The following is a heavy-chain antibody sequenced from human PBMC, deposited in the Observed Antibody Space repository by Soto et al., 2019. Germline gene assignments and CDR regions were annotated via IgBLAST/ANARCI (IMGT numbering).Heavy chain of an antibody. CDR2: IYYSGST. J-gene: IGHJ4*02. CDR1: GGSISSYY. CDR3: ARISDRDGYNLDY. Sequence: PSETLSLTCTVSGGSISSYYWSWIRQPPGKGLEWIGYIYYSGSTNYNPSLKSRVTISVDTSKNQLSLKLSSVTAADTAVYYCARISDRDGYNLDYWGQGTLVTVSS. D-gene: IGHD5-12*01. V-gene: IGHV4-59*01.